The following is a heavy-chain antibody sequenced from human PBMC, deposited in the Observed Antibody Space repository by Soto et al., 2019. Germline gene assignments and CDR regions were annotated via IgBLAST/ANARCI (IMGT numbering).Heavy chain of an antibody. J-gene: IGHJ5*02. V-gene: IGHV1-69*13. CDR1: GGTFSSYA. CDR2: IIPIFGTA. CDR3: ARDLSPGGSRNWFDP. D-gene: IGHD2-15*01. Sequence: VKVSCKASGGTFSSYAISWVRQAPGQGLEWMGGIIPIFGTANYAQKFQGRVTITADESTSTAYMELSSLRSEDTAVYYCARDLSPGGSRNWFDPWGQGTLVTVSS.